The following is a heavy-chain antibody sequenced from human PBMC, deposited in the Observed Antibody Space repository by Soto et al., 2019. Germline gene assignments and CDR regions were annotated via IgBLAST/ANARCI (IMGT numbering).Heavy chain of an antibody. J-gene: IGHJ4*02. Sequence: XSLILSCAASGXTLSRYRMNWVRLAPGKGLEWVSSISSRSRNIYYADSMKGRFTISRDKAKNSLYLQMKSLSAEDTAVYYCARESAVVVAAKDYWGQGNLVTVS. CDR2: ISSRSRNI. CDR3: ARESAVVVAAKDY. V-gene: IGHV3-21*01. D-gene: IGHD2-15*01. CDR1: GXTLSRYR.